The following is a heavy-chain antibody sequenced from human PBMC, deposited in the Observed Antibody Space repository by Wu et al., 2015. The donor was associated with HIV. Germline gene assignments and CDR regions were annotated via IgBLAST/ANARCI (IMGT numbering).Heavy chain of an antibody. D-gene: IGHD6-19*01. Sequence: QVQLVQSGAEVKKPGSSVKVSCKASGGTFSSYAFSWVRQAPGQGLEWMGSIIPIFGTANYAQKFQGRTSRLPRTKINEAQPTXRAEQPERSEDTAPVYYCAKELQSSGFPGAKLTNITVNGNVWGQGTTVTVS. CDR1: GGTFSSYA. V-gene: IGHV1-69*05. J-gene: IGHJ6*02. CDR3: AKELQSSGFPGAKLTNITVNGNV. CDR2: IIPIFGTA.